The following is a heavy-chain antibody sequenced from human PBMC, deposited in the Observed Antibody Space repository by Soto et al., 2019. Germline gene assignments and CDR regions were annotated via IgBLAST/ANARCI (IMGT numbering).Heavy chain of an antibody. CDR1: GGSISSSSYY. D-gene: IGHD6-19*01. J-gene: IGHJ4*02. Sequence: SETLSLTCTVSGGSISSSSYYWGWIRQPPGKGLEWIGSIYYSGSTYYNPSLKSRVTISVDTSKNQFSLKLSSVTAADTAVYYCARHPQPIAVAAYYFEYWGQGTLVTVSS. CDR2: IYYSGST. V-gene: IGHV4-39*01. CDR3: ARHPQPIAVAAYYFEY.